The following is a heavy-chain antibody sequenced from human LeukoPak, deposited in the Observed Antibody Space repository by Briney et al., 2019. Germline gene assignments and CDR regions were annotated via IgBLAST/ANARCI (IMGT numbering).Heavy chain of an antibody. CDR2: IYYSGST. CDR1: GYSISSGYY. Sequence: SETLSLTCTVSGYSISSGYYWGWIRQSPGKGLEWIGYIYYSGSTNYNPSLKSRVTISVDTSKNQFSLKLSSVTAADTAVYYCARDSGSGSYHYYYMDVWGKGTTVTISS. CDR3: ARDSGSGSYHYYYMDV. D-gene: IGHD3-10*01. V-gene: IGHV4-61*01. J-gene: IGHJ6*03.